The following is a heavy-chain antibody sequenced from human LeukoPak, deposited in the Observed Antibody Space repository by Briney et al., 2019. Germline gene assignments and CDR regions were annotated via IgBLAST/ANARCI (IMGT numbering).Heavy chain of an antibody. D-gene: IGHD4-17*01. J-gene: IGHJ4*02. Sequence: GGSLRLSCAASGFTFSSYSMNWVRQAPGKGLEWVSYVSSSSSTIYYADSVKGRFTISRDNAKNSLYLQMNSLRAEDTAVYYCARVFIGDYGDYQFDYWGQGTLVTASS. CDR2: VSSSSSTI. CDR3: ARVFIGDYGDYQFDY. V-gene: IGHV3-48*01. CDR1: GFTFSSYS.